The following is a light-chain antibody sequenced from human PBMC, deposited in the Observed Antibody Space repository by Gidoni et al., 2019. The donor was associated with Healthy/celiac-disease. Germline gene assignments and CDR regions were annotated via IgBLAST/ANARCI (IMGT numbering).Light chain of an antibody. V-gene: IGKV1-39*01. CDR1: QSIISY. Sequence: DIQMTQSPSSLSASVGDRVTITCRASQSIISYLNWYQQKPGKAPKLLIYAASSLQSGVPSRFSGSGSGTDFTLTISSMKHEDFATYYCQQSYSTPQYSFGQGKKMEIK. CDR3: QQSYSTPQYS. CDR2: AAS. J-gene: IGKJ2*03.